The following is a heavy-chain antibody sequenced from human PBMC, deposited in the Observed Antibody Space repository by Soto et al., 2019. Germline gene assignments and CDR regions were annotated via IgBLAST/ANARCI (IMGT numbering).Heavy chain of an antibody. CDR3: ARDTHRITIFGMDV. CDR1: GGTFSSYA. V-gene: IGHV1-69*06. D-gene: IGHD3-3*01. Sequence: GASVKVSCKASGGTFSSYAISWVRQAPGQGLEWMGGIIPIFGTANYAQKFQGRVTITADKSTSTAYMELSSLRSEDTAVYYCARDTHRITIFGMDVWGQGTTVTVSS. J-gene: IGHJ6*02. CDR2: IIPIFGTA.